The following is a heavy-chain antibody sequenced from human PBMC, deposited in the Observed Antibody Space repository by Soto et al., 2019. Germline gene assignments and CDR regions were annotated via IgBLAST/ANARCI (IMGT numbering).Heavy chain of an antibody. CDR1: GYTFTTSG. J-gene: IGHJ6*02. CDR3: ARQGSWPYYYYGLDV. V-gene: IGHV1-18*01. D-gene: IGHD1-26*01. CDR2: ISTYNGYS. Sequence: QVQLVQSGPEVKKPGASVQVSCEASGYTFTTSGISWVRQAPGQGLEWKGWISTYNGYSNFAQKFQGRVTMTADTATGTVYIELMSLKSDDTAVYYCARQGSWPYYYYGLDVWGQGTTFTFSS.